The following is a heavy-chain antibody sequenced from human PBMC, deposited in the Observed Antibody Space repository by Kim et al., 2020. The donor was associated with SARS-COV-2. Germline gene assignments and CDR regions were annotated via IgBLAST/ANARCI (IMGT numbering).Heavy chain of an antibody. CDR1: GGSISSYY. V-gene: IGHV4-59*01. CDR2: IYYSGST. Sequence: SETLSLTCTVSGGSISSYYWSWIRQPPGKGLEWIGYIYYSGSTNYNPSLKSRVTISVDTSKNQFSLKLSSVTAADTAVYYCARGNLVVTAIDYWGQGTLVTVSS. CDR3: ARGNLVVTAIDY. D-gene: IGHD2-21*02. J-gene: IGHJ4*02.